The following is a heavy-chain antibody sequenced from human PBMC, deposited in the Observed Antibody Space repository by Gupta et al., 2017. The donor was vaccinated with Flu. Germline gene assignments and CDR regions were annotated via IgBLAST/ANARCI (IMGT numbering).Heavy chain of an antibody. J-gene: IGHJ2*01. Sequence: EVQLLESGGGLVQPGGSLRLSCAASGFTFSSYAMSWVRQAPGKGLEWVSGITGIGSTYYADSVKGRFTISRDNSKNTLYLQMNSLRAEDTAVYYCGGGNGYNWYFDLWGRGTLVSVSS. CDR3: GGGNGYNWYFDL. CDR1: GFTFSSYA. CDR2: ITGIGST. D-gene: IGHD3-16*01. V-gene: IGHV3-23*01.